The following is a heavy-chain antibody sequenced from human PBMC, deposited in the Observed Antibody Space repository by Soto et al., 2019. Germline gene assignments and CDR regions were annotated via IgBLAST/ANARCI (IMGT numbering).Heavy chain of an antibody. CDR1: GGSISSYY. J-gene: IGHJ3*02. CDR2: IYYSGST. Sequence: SETLSLTCTVSGGSISSYYWSWIRQPPGKGLEWIGYIYYSGSTNYNPSLKSRVTISVDTSKNQFSLKLSSVTAADTAVYYCARQYTAHDAFDIWGQGTMVTVSS. V-gene: IGHV4-59*08. D-gene: IGHD1-20*01. CDR3: ARQYTAHDAFDI.